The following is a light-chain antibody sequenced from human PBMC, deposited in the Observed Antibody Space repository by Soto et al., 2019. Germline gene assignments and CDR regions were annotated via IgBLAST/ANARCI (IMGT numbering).Light chain of an antibody. V-gene: IGKV3-11*01. CDR3: QQRSNWPPRT. J-gene: IGKJ5*01. CDR2: DAS. CDR1: QRISSNY. Sequence: DIVLTQSPGTLSLSPGERATLSCRASQRISSNYLGWYQQKPGQAPRLLIYDASNRATGIPARFSGSGSGTDFTLTISSLEPEDFAVYYCQQRSNWPPRTFGQGTRLEIK.